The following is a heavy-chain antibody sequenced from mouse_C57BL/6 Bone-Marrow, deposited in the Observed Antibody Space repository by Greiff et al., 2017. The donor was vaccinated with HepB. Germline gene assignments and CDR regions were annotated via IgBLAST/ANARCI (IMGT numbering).Heavy chain of an antibody. CDR2: IDPSDSYT. J-gene: IGHJ3*01. Sequence: VQLQQPGAELVRPGTSVKLSCKASGYTLPSYWMHWVKQRPGQGLEWIGVIDPSDSYTNYNQKFKGKATLTVDTSSSTAYMQLSSLTSEDSAVYYCARFDGYTWFAYWGQGTLVTVSA. D-gene: IGHD2-3*01. V-gene: IGHV1-59*01. CDR3: ARFDGYTWFAY. CDR1: GYTLPSYW.